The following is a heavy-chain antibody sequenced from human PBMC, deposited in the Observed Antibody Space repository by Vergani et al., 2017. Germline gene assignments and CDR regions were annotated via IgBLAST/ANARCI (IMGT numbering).Heavy chain of an antibody. D-gene: IGHD3-3*01. CDR1: GFTFSSYA. J-gene: IGHJ6*03. V-gene: IGHV3-23*01. CDR2: ISGSGGRT. CDR3: AKNNRADYDFWSGLNYYYYMDV. Sequence: EVQLLESGGGLVQPGGSLRLSCAASGFTFSSYAMSWVRQAPGKGLEWVSAISGSGGRTYYADSVKGRFTISRANSKNTLYLQMNSLRAEDTAVYYCAKNNRADYDFWSGLNYYYYMDVWGKGTTVTVSS.